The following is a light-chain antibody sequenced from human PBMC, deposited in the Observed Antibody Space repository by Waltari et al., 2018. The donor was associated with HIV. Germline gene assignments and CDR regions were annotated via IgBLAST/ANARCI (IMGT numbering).Light chain of an antibody. V-gene: IGKV4-1*01. CDR1: QDLLYSSNNKNF. CDR2: WAT. Sequence: DIVMTQSPDSLAVSLGERATINCNSSQDLLYSSNNKNFLAWYQQKPGQPPKLLIYWATARESGVPDRFSGSGSGTDFNLTISSLQAEDVAVYYCQQYYSSPLTFGGGTKVEIK. CDR3: QQYYSSPLT. J-gene: IGKJ4*01.